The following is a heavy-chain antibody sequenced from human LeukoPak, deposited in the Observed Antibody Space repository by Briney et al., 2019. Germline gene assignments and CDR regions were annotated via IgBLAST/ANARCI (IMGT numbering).Heavy chain of an antibody. CDR2: IKHDGSVK. Sequence: GGSLRLSCTASGFSFSTFWMNWVRQAPGKGLEWVANIKHDGSVKYYVDSVKGGFTISRDNAMQSLYLQMNSLRAEDTAVYYCAGGVSYWGRGTLVTVSS. CDR1: GFSFSTFW. V-gene: IGHV3-7*04. CDR3: AGGVSY. J-gene: IGHJ4*02.